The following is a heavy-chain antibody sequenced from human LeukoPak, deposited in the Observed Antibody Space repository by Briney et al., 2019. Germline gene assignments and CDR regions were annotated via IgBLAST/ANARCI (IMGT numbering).Heavy chain of an antibody. Sequence: SETLSLTCTVSGGSISSSYWTWIRQSPGKGLEWIGSISNSGSTNYNPSLKSRVTISGDTSKNQFSPKLTSVTAADTAVYHCARAPRPGHHNSWYDYWGQGTLVTVSS. CDR2: ISNSGST. V-gene: IGHV4-59*01. CDR3: ARAPRPGHHNSWYDY. J-gene: IGHJ4*02. D-gene: IGHD6-13*01. CDR1: GGSISSSY.